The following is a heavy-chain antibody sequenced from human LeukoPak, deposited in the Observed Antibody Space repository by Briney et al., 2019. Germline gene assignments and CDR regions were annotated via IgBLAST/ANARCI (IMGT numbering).Heavy chain of an antibody. V-gene: IGHV1-18*01. J-gene: IGHJ5*02. CDR1: GYTFTSYG. Sequence: ASVKVSCKASGYTFTSYGISWVRQAPGQGLEWMGWISAYDGNTNYAQKLQGRVTMTTDTSTSTAYMELRSLRSDDTAVYYCARRGGGYCSSTSCYGSWFDPWGQGTLVTVSS. CDR3: ARRGGGYCSSTSCYGSWFDP. CDR2: ISAYDGNT. D-gene: IGHD2-2*01.